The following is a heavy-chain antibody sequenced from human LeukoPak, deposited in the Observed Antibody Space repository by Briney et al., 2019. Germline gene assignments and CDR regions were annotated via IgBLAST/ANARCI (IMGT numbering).Heavy chain of an antibody. D-gene: IGHD1-26*01. J-gene: IGHJ4*02. CDR1: GGSISRGGYS. V-gene: IGHV4-30-2*01. Sequence: PSQTLSLTCAVSGGSISRGGYSSSWIRQPPGKGLEWIGYIYHSGSTYYNPSLKSRVTISVDRSKNQFSLKLSSVTAADTAVYYCARVLAGAIDYWGQGTLVTVSS. CDR3: ARVLAGAIDY. CDR2: IYHSGST.